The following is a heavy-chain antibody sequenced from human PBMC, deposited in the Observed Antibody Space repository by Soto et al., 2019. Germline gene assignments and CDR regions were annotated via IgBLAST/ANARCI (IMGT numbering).Heavy chain of an antibody. Sequence: EVQLVESGGGLIQPGGSLRLSCAASGFIVSSHYMNWVRQAPGKGLEWVSVIYSGGNTYYADSVKGRFTISRDNSKNTLYLHMSSLRADDTAVYYCARRGWLQSSEDAFDIWGQGTLFTVSS. V-gene: IGHV3-53*01. CDR2: IYSGGNT. D-gene: IGHD4-4*01. CDR3: ARRGWLQSSEDAFDI. J-gene: IGHJ3*02. CDR1: GFIVSSHY.